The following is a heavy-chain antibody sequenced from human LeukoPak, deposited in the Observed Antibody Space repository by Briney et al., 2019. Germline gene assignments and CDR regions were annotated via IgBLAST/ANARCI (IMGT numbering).Heavy chain of an antibody. CDR2: IYHSGST. D-gene: IGHD6-13*01. CDR1: GGSISSSNW. Sequence: PSETLSLTCAVSGGSISSSNWWSWVRQPPGKGLEWIGEIYHSGSTNYNSSLKSRVTISVDKSKNQFSLKLSSVTAADTAVYYCARILTAAAGTDYFDYWGHGILVTVSS. V-gene: IGHV4-4*02. J-gene: IGHJ4*01. CDR3: ARILTAAAGTDYFDY.